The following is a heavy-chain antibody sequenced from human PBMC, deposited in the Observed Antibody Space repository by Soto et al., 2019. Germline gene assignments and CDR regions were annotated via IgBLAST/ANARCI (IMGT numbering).Heavy chain of an antibody. J-gene: IGHJ6*03. CDR3: ACGGCSSTSCSTSFYYYYMDG. CDR2: ISSSSSTI. D-gene: IGHD2-2*01. Sequence: GGSLRLSCAASGFTFSSYSMNWVRQAPGKGLEWVSYISSSSSTIYYADSVKGRFTISRDNAKNSLYLQMNSLRAEDTAVYYCACGGCSSTSCSTSFYYYYMDGWGKGSTVTVS. CDR1: GFTFSSYS. V-gene: IGHV3-48*01.